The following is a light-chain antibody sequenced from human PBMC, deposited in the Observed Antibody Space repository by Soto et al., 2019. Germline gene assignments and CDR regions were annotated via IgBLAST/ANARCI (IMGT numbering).Light chain of an antibody. CDR3: AAWDDSLSGWV. J-gene: IGLJ3*02. Sequence: QSVLTQPPSASGTPGRGVTISVSGTAPNIGSNYVYWYQQLPGTAPKLLIYRNNQRPSGVPDRFSGSKSGTSASLAISGLRSEDEADYYCAAWDDSLSGWVFGGGTKVTVL. CDR2: RNN. CDR1: APNIGSNY. V-gene: IGLV1-47*01.